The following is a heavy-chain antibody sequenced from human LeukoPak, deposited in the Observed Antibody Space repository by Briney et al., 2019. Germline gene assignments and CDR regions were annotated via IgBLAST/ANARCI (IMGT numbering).Heavy chain of an antibody. V-gene: IGHV3-7*01. CDR1: GFTFSSYW. J-gene: IGHJ6*03. Sequence: GGSLRLSCAASGFTFSSYWMTWVRQAPGKGLEWVANIVPDGSEKYYVESVRGRFTISRDNAKNSLYLQMKSLRAEDTAVYYCAKGSGYHYYYYYMDVWGKGTTVTISS. CDR2: IVPDGSEK. CDR3: AKGSGYHYYYYYMDV. D-gene: IGHD6-25*01.